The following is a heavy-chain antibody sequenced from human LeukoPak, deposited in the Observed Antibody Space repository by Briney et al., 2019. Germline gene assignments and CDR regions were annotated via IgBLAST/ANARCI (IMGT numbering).Heavy chain of an antibody. V-gene: IGHV1-2*02. CDR2: INPNSGGT. CDR1: GYTFIGYY. D-gene: IGHD6-13*01. Sequence: ASVKVSCKASGYTFIGYYMHWVRQAPGQGLEWMGWINPNSGGTNYAQKFQGRVTMTRDRSISTAYMELSRLRSDDTAVYYCAREALEGSSWYNYWGQGTLVTVSS. CDR3: AREALEGSSWYNY. J-gene: IGHJ4*02.